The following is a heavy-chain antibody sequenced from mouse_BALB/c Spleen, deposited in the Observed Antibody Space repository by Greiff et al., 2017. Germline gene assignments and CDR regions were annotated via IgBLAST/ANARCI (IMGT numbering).Heavy chain of an antibody. D-gene: IGHD2-4*01. V-gene: IGHV1-69*02. J-gene: IGHJ4*01. CDR2: IDPSDSYT. CDR1: GYTFTSYW. Sequence: QVQLKQPGAELVKPGASVKLSCKASGYTFTSYWMHWVKQRPGQGLEWIGEIDPSDSYTNYNQKFKGKATLTVDKSSSTAYMQLSSLTSVDSAVYYCARGSRRGGYAMDYWGQGTSVTVSS. CDR3: ARGSRRGGYAMDY.